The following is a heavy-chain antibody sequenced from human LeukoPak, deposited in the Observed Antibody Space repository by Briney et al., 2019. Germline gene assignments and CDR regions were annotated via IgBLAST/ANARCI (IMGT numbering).Heavy chain of an antibody. CDR1: GFTFSDHY. CDR3: TGPSA. J-gene: IGHJ4*02. CDR2: TRNKANSYTT. Sequence: PGGSLRLSCAASGFTFSDHYMDWVRQAPGKGLEWVGRTRNKANSYTTEYAASVKGRFTISRDDSKNSLYLQMNSLKTEDTAVYYCTGPSAGGQGTLVTVSS. V-gene: IGHV3-72*01.